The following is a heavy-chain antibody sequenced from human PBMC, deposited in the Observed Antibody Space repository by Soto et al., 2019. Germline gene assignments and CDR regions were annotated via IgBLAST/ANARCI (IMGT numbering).Heavy chain of an antibody. CDR2: IIKSGIST. V-gene: IGHV3-23*01. Sequence: EVQLLESGGGLVQPGGSLRLSCAASGFTFSNFAMSWVRQGPGKGLEWVSTIIKSGISTYYADSVKGRFTISSDNSKNTLFLQMNSLRAEDSAVYYCAKDREGAYDDFDYWGRGILVTVSS. J-gene: IGHJ4*02. CDR3: AKDREGAYDDFDY. CDR1: GFTFSNFA. D-gene: IGHD5-12*01.